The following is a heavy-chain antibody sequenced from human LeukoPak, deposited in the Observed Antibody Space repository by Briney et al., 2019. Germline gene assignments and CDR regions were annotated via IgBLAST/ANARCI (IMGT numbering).Heavy chain of an antibody. CDR3: ARGKSGSYGTKGY. V-gene: IGHV3-48*03. Sequence: GGSLRLSCAASGFTFSSYEMNWVRQAPGKGLEWVSYISSSGSTIYYADSVKGRFTISRDNAKNSLYLQMNSLRVEDTAVYYCARGKSGSYGTKGYWGQGTLVTVPS. CDR2: ISSSGSTI. J-gene: IGHJ4*02. D-gene: IGHD1-26*01. CDR1: GFTFSSYE.